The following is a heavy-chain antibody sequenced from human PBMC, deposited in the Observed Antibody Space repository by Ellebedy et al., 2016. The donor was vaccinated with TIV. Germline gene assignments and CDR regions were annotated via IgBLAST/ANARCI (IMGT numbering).Heavy chain of an antibody. V-gene: IGHV3-48*01. Sequence: SVKGRFTISRDNDKNSLFLQMNSLRAEDTAAYYCARDGENRGGSYEAYWGQGTLVTVSS. J-gene: IGHJ4*02. CDR3: ARDGENRGGSYEAY. D-gene: IGHD1-26*01.